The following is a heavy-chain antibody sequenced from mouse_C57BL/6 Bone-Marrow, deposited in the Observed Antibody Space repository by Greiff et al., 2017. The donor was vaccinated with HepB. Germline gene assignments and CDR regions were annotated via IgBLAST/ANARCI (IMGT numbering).Heavy chain of an antibody. V-gene: IGHV7-1*01. CDR2: SRNKANDYTT. CDR1: GFTFSDVY. Sequence: EVKLMESGGGLVQSGRSLRLSCATSGFTFSDVYMEWVRQAPGKGLEWIAASRNKANDYTTEYSASVKGRFIVSRDTSQSILYLQMNALRAEATAIYYCARERYPWYFDVWGTGTTVTVSS. J-gene: IGHJ1*03. CDR3: ARERYPWYFDV.